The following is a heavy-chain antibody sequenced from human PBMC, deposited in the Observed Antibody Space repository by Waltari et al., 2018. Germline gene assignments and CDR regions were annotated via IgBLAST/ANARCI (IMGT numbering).Heavy chain of an antibody. CDR2: ISGSGGST. CDR3: ANGVYGDYLHYYYYGMDV. Sequence: EVQLLESGGGLVQPGASLRLSCAASGFTFSSYAMRWVRQAPGKGLEWVSAISGSGGSTYYADSVKGRFTISRDNSKNTLYLQMNSLRAEDTAVYYCANGVYGDYLHYYYYGMDVWGQGTTVTVSS. V-gene: IGHV3-23*01. CDR1: GFTFSSYA. J-gene: IGHJ6*02. D-gene: IGHD4-17*01.